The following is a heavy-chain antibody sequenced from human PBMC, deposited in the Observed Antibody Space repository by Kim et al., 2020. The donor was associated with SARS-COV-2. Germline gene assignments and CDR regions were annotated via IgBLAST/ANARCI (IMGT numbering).Heavy chain of an antibody. V-gene: IGHV3-11*05. Sequence: SVKGRFTISRDNAKNSLYLQMNSLRAEDTAVYYCARDLEGRSGGSPAIDYWGQGTLVTVSS. CDR3: ARDLEGRSGGSPAIDY. J-gene: IGHJ4*02. D-gene: IGHD2-15*01.